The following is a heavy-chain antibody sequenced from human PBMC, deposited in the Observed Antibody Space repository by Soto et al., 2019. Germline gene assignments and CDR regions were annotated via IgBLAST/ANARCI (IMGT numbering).Heavy chain of an antibody. D-gene: IGHD6-19*01. J-gene: IGHJ5*02. Sequence: GGSLRLSCAVSGFTFSSYAMSWVRQAPGKGLEWVSAISGSGGSTYYADSVKGRFTISRDNSKNTLYLQMNSLRAEDTAVYYCAKESSSGWYLSWFDPWGQGTLVTVSS. V-gene: IGHV3-23*01. CDR1: GFTFSSYA. CDR3: AKESSSGWYLSWFDP. CDR2: ISGSGGST.